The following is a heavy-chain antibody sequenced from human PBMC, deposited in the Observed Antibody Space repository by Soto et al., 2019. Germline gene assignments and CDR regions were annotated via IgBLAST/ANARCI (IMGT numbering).Heavy chain of an antibody. D-gene: IGHD1-26*01. CDR1: GFPFSSYA. CDR2: ISHDGTNK. Sequence: QVPLVESGGGVVQPGTSLRLSCAASGFPFSSYAIHWVRQAPGKGLEWVAVISHDGTNKYYADSVKGRFTISRDNXXNTLYLQMNSLRAEDTAVYYCARVWGDSGRDYFDHWGQGTLVTVS. V-gene: IGHV3-30-3*01. J-gene: IGHJ4*02. CDR3: ARVWGDSGRDYFDH.